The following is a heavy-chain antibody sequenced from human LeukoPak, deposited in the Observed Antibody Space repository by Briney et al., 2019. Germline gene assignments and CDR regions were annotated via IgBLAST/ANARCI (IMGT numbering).Heavy chain of an antibody. CDR1: GFTFSSYE. CDR3: ASGGPDQWEIRSGSFDS. J-gene: IGHJ4*02. V-gene: IGHV3-48*03. CDR2: ISSSGSTI. Sequence: GGSLRLSCAASGFTFSSYEMNWVRQAPGKGLEWVSYISSSGSTIYYADSVKGRFIISRDNARNLLYLQMNSLRAEDTAVYYCASGGPDQWEIRSGSFDSWGLGTLVIVSS. D-gene: IGHD1-26*01.